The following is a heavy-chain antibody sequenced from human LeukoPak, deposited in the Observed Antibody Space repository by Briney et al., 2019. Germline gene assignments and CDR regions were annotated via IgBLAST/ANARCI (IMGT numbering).Heavy chain of an antibody. D-gene: IGHD6-19*01. V-gene: IGHV1-69*04. Sequence: SVKVSCKTSGITFSNYAMSWVRQAPGQGLEWMGRIIPMLGLTDYAQKFQGRVTITADTSTRTVYMELTSLTSEDTAAYYCAKDGDSSSGHCDYWGQGTLVTVSS. J-gene: IGHJ4*02. CDR1: GITFSNYA. CDR3: AKDGDSSSGHCDY. CDR2: IIPMLGLT.